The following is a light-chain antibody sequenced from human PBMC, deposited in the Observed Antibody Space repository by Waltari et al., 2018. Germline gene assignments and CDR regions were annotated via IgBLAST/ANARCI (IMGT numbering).Light chain of an antibody. J-gene: IGKJ1*01. Sequence: IQMTQSPSTLSASVGDRVTITCRASLSVSTWLAWYQQTPGKAPKLLISEASNLESGVPSRFRGSGSGTEFTLTISSLQPDDFATYFCQQYNSFSRTFGQGTKVEIK. CDR3: QQYNSFSRT. CDR1: LSVSTW. V-gene: IGKV1-5*03. CDR2: EAS.